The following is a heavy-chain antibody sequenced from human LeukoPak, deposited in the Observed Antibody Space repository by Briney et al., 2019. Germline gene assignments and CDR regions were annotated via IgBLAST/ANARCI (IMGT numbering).Heavy chain of an antibody. CDR2: IYSGGST. Sequence: GGSLRLSCAASGFTVSSNYMSWVRQAPGKGLEWVSVIYSGGSTYYADSVKGRFTISRDNSKNTLYLQMNSLRAEDTAVYYCARCSSGWYGYYFDYWGQGTLVTVSS. CDR1: GFTVSSNY. CDR3: ARCSSGWYGYYFDY. D-gene: IGHD6-19*01. J-gene: IGHJ4*02. V-gene: IGHV3-66*01.